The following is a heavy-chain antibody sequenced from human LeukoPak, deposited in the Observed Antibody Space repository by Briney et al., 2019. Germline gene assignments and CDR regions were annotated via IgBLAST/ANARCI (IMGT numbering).Heavy chain of an antibody. Sequence: GGSLRLSCVASGFTFSTYWMSWVHQSPAKGLEWVANIKQDGVEKYHVDSVKGRFTISRDNAKNTLYLQMNSLRAEDTAVYYCARDYGDYANWFDPWGQGTLVAVSS. CDR1: GFTFSTYW. CDR2: IKQDGVEK. J-gene: IGHJ5*02. V-gene: IGHV3-7*01. CDR3: ARDYGDYANWFDP. D-gene: IGHD4-17*01.